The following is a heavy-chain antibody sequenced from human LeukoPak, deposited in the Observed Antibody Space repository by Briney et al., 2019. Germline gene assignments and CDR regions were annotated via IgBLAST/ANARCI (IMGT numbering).Heavy chain of an antibody. CDR2: ISSLSGTI. D-gene: IGHD3-10*01. V-gene: IGHV3-48*01. J-gene: IGHJ6*03. Sequence: GGSLRLSCAASGFTFSSYSMNWVRQAPGEGLEWVSYISSLSGTIYYADSVKGRFTISRDNAKNSLYLQMDSLRSDDTAVYYCARVNKYGSGSDYMDVWGKGTTVTISS. CDR1: GFTFSSYS. CDR3: ARVNKYGSGSDYMDV.